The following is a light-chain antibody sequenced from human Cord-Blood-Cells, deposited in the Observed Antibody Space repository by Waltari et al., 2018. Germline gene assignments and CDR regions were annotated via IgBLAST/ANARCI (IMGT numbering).Light chain of an antibody. J-gene: IGKJ1*01. CDR2: GAS. Sequence: EIVMTQSPATLSVSPGERATLSCRASQSVSSNLGWYQQKPGQAPRLLIYGASTRATGIPARCSGSGSGTEFTLTISSLQSEDFAVYYCQQYNNWWTFGQGTKVEIK. CDR3: QQYNNWWT. CDR1: QSVSSN. V-gene: IGKV3-15*01.